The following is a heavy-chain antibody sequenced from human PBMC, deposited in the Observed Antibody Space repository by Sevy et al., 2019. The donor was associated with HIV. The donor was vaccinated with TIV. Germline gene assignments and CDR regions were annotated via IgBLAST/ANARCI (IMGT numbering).Heavy chain of an antibody. CDR3: ARDGAVPAAISYWYFDL. J-gene: IGHJ2*01. CDR1: GFTVSSNY. Sequence: GGSLRLSCAASGFTVSSNYMSWVRQAPGKGLEWVSVIYSGGSIYYADSVKGRFTISRDNSKNTLYLQMNSLRAEDTAAYYCARDGAVPAAISYWYFDLWGRGTLVTVSS. V-gene: IGHV3-66*01. D-gene: IGHD2-2*02. CDR2: IYSGGSI.